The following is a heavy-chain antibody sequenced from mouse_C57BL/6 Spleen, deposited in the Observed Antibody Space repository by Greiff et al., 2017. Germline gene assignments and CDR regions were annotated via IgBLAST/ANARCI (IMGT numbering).Heavy chain of an antibody. V-gene: IGHV14-4*01. CDR2: IDPDNGDT. CDR3: TTYYYGSSSFAMDY. CDR1: GFNIKDDY. D-gene: IGHD1-1*01. J-gene: IGHJ4*01. Sequence: VQLQQSGAELVRPGASVKLSCTASGFNIKDDYMHWVKQRPEQGLEWIGWIDPDNGDTEYASKFQGEATLTADTSSNTAYLQLSSLTSEDTAVYYCTTYYYGSSSFAMDYWGHGTSVTVSS.